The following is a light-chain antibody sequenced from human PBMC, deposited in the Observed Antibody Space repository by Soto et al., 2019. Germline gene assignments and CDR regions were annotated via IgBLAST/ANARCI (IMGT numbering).Light chain of an antibody. V-gene: IGKV1-39*01. CDR2: AAS. Sequence: DIHMTQSPSSLTASVGNTFTITCRASHSISSYLNWYQQKPDKAPKLLIYAASRLQSGVPSRLSGSGYGTDLTITISSMQTEDFATYYCQQSYSNPITFGHGTKLDIK. CDR3: QQSYSNPIT. CDR1: HSISSY. J-gene: IGKJ5*01.